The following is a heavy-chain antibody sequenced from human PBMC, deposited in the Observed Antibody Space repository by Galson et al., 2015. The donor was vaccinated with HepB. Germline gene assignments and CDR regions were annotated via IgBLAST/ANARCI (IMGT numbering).Heavy chain of an antibody. V-gene: IGHV1-69*13. J-gene: IGHJ6*03. CDR1: GDTFRFYA. Sequence: SVKVSCKASGDTFRFYAINWVRQAPGQGLEWLGGIIPIFNIANYAQKFQGRDTITADESTSTAYMELSSLTSEDTALYYCAASQYYYDTTGNRGYFYYYMDFWGKGTAVAVSS. D-gene: IGHD3-22*01. CDR3: AASQYYYDTTGNRGYFYYYMDF. CDR2: IIPIFNIA.